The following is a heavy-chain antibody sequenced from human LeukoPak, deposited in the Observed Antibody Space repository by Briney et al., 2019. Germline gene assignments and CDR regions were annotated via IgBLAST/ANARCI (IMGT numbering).Heavy chain of an antibody. D-gene: IGHD6-19*01. V-gene: IGHV4-34*01. Sequence: PSETLSPTCAVYGGSFSGYYWSWIRQPPGKGLEWIGEINHSGSTNYNPSLKSRVTISVDTSKNRFSLKLSSVTAADTAVYYCARGTGYSSGWPIMSYWGQGTLVTVSS. J-gene: IGHJ4*02. CDR2: INHSGST. CDR1: GGSFSGYY. CDR3: ARGTGYSSGWPIMSY.